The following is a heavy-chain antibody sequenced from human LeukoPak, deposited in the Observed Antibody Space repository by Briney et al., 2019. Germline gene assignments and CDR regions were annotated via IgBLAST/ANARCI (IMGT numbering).Heavy chain of an antibody. CDR1: GYTFTSYG. CDR2: ISAYNGNT. Sequence: ASVKVSCKASGYTFTSYGISWVRQAPGQGLEWMGWISAYNGNTNYAQKLQGRVTMTTDTSTSTAYMELRSLRAEDTAVYYCAKGGKYSYGALYFDYWGQGTLVTVSS. D-gene: IGHD5-18*01. V-gene: IGHV1-18*01. CDR3: AKGGKYSYGALYFDY. J-gene: IGHJ4*02.